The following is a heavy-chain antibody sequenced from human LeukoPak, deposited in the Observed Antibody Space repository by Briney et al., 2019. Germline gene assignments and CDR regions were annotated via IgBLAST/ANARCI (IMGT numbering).Heavy chain of an antibody. D-gene: IGHD1-20*01. J-gene: IGHJ4*02. CDR2: ISYDGSNK. CDR1: GFTFSSYG. CDR3: AKAESDNWNDEPLLDH. V-gene: IGHV3-30*18. Sequence: GGSLRLSCAASGFTFSSYGMHWVRQAPGKGLEWVAVISYDGSNKYYADSVKGRFTISRDNSKNTLYLQMNSLRAEDTAVYYCAKAESDNWNDEPLLDHWGQGTLVTVSS.